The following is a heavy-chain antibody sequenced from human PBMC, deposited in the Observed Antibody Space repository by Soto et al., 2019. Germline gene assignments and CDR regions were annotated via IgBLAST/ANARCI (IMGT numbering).Heavy chain of an antibody. CDR3: ARMWYYYDSSCYLGY. V-gene: IGHV1-69*01. CDR1: AGAFSIYA. J-gene: IGHJ4*02. Sequence: SCKASAGAFSIYAISWVRQAPGQGLEWMGGIIPIFGTANYAQKFQGRVTITADESTSTAYMELSSLRSKDTAVYYCARMWYYYDSSCYLGYWGQGTLVTVSS. D-gene: IGHD3-22*01. CDR2: IIPIFGTA.